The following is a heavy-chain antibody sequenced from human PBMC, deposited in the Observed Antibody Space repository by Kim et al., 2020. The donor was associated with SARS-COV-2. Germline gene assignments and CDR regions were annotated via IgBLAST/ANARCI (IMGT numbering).Heavy chain of an antibody. Sequence: GGSLRLSCVASGFTFSSYSMNWVRQAPGKGLELISYTSSDSSTIYYADSVKGRFTISRDNAKNSLYLQMNSLRDEDTAVYFCARADYGWNYFLDYWGQGTLVTVSS. CDR2: TSSDSSTI. D-gene: IGHD3-10*01. V-gene: IGHV3-48*02. CDR1: GFTFSSYS. J-gene: IGHJ4*02. CDR3: ARADYGWNYFLDY.